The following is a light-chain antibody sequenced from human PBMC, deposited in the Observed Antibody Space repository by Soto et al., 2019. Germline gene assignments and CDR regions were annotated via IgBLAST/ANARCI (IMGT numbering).Light chain of an antibody. V-gene: IGKV3-11*01. CDR2: GAS. CDR3: QQYTGPPTT. CDR1: ENVRTC. J-gene: IGKJ5*01. Sequence: EVVLTQSPATLSLSPRERASLSCRASENVRTCVDWYQQKPGQAPRLLIYGASNRATGIPARFSGSGSGTDFTLTISRLEPEDSAVYFCQQYTGPPTTFGQGTRLEI.